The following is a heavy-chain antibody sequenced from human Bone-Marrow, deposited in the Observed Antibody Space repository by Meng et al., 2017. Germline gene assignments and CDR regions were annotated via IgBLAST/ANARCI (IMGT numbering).Heavy chain of an antibody. CDR1: RYSITNDYY. V-gene: IGHV4-38-2*02. J-gene: IGHJ3*01. CDR3: ARWNEPVRAFDV. Sequence: SETLSLTCTVSRYSITNDYYWGWIRQPPGKGLEWIGSIVHRGNTYYNPSLKSRITMSVDTSKNQIFLWVTSVIAADTAVYYCARWNEPVRAFDVLGQGTLVTVSS. D-gene: IGHD1-1*01. CDR2: IVHRGNT.